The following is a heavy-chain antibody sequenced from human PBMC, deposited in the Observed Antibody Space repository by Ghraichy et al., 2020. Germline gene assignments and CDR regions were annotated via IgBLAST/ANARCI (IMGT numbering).Heavy chain of an antibody. J-gene: IGHJ4*02. Sequence: SETLSLTCAVYGGSFSGYYWSWIRQPPGKGLEWIGEINHSGSTNYNPSLKSRVTISVDTSKNQFSLKLSSVTAADTAVYYCARVRVVTPRPSYPDFDYWGQGTLVTVSS. D-gene: IGHD4-23*01. CDR1: GGSFSGYY. V-gene: IGHV4-34*01. CDR3: ARVRVVTPRPSYPDFDY. CDR2: INHSGST.